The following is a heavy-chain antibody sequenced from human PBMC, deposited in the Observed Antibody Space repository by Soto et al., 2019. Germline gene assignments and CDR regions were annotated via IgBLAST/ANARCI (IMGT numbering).Heavy chain of an antibody. V-gene: IGHV3-7*03. CDR2: IKQDGSEK. CDR1: GFTFSSYW. Sequence: EVQLVESGGGLVQPGGSLRLSCAASGFTFSSYWMSWVRQAPGKGLEWVANIKQDGSEKYYVDSVKGRFTISRDNAKNSLYLQMNSLRAEDTAVYYCARDSAVYGIPLAYWGQGTLVTVSS. J-gene: IGHJ4*02. D-gene: IGHD2-8*01. CDR3: ARDSAVYGIPLAY.